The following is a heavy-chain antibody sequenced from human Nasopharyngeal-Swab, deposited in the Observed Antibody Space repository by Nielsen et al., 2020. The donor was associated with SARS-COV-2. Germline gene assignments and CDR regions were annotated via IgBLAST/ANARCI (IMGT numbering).Heavy chain of an antibody. CDR3: ARGGVYYYGMDV. CDR2: TYYRSKWKS. J-gene: IGHJ6*02. Sequence: LRLSCVISGESVSNNGATWNWIRQSPSRGLEWLGRTYYRSKWKSDYAVSVTSRLTINPDTSKNQFSLQLSSVTPEDTAIYYCARGGVYYYGMDVWGQGTTVTVSS. V-gene: IGHV6-1*01. CDR1: GESVSNNGAT. D-gene: IGHD6-25*01.